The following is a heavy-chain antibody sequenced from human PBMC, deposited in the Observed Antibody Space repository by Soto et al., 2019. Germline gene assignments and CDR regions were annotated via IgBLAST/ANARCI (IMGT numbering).Heavy chain of an antibody. V-gene: IGHV3-30*03. CDR1: GFTFSSYG. J-gene: IGHJ6*03. CDR2: ISYDGSNK. CDR3: ARVSCSGLDHYYYMDV. Sequence: GGSLRLSCAASGFTFSSYGMHWVRQAPGKGLEWVAVISYDGSNKYYADSVKGRFTISRDNSKNTLYLQMNSLRAEDTAVYYCARVSCSGLDHYYYMDVWGKGTTVNVSS. D-gene: IGHD6-25*01.